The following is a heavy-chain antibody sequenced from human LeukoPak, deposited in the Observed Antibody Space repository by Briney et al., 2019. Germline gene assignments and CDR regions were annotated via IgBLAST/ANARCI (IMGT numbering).Heavy chain of an antibody. V-gene: IGHV3-23*01. CDR3: AIRGVVIRVVLVGFHKEAYYFDS. CDR1: GFTLSNYG. D-gene: IGHD3-10*01. Sequence: GGSLRLSCAVSGFTLSNYGMSWVRQAPGKGLEWVAGISGSGGSTNYADSVKGRFTISRDNRKNTLYLQMNSLRVEDTAVYFCAIRGVVIRVVLVGFHKEAYYFDSWGQGALVAVSS. CDR2: ISGSGGST. J-gene: IGHJ4*02.